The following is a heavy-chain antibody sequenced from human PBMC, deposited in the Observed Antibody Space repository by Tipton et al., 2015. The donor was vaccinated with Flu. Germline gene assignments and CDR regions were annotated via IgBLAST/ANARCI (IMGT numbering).Heavy chain of an antibody. J-gene: IGHJ6*02. CDR1: GFTFSDYY. Sequence: SLRLSCAASGFTFSDYYMSWIRQAPGKGLEWVSYISSSGSTIYYADSVKGRFTISRDNAKNSLYLQMNSLRAEDTAVYYCARDDYYDSSGYYVYGMDVWGQGTTVTVSS. V-gene: IGHV3-11*01. D-gene: IGHD3-22*01. CDR3: ARDDYYDSSGYYVYGMDV. CDR2: ISSSGSTI.